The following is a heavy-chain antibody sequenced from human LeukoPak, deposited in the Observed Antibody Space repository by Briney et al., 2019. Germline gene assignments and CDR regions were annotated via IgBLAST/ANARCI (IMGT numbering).Heavy chain of an antibody. J-gene: IGHJ4*02. CDR1: GYTLTELS. CDR2: LDPEDGET. D-gene: IGHD3-10*01. Sequence: ASVKVSCKVSGYTLTELSMHWVRQAPGKGLEWMGGLDPEDGETIYAQKFQGRVTMTEDTSTDTAYMELSSLRSEDTAVYYCATDYPHFTMVRGVINYWGQGTLVTVSS. CDR3: ATDYPHFTMVRGVINY. V-gene: IGHV1-24*01.